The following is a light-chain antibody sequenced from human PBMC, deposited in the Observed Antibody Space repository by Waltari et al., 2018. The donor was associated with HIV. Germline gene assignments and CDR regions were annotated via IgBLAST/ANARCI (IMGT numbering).Light chain of an antibody. Sequence: DIQMTQPPATLSASVGDRVTLTCRASQNIDSWLAWYQQKPGQAPRLLIHKASSLEEGVPPRFSGTGSGTDFDLTITSLQPDDFATYYCQHYATDFYSFGQGTRLEI. CDR3: QHYATDFYS. V-gene: IGKV1-5*03. J-gene: IGKJ2*01. CDR1: QNIDSW. CDR2: KAS.